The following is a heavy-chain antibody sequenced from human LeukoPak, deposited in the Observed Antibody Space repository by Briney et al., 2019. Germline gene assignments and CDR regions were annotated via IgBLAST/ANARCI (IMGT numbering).Heavy chain of an antibody. J-gene: IGHJ6*02. CDR2: IKSDGTSI. Sequence: GGSLRLSCAASGFTFSNYWMHGVRQAPGKGLVWVSRIKSDGTSINYADSVKGRFTISRDNAKNRLFLQMNSLRAEDTAVYFCARGHCSGGRCHSVGYYGMDVWGQGTTVTVSS. CDR1: GFTFSNYW. D-gene: IGHD2-15*01. CDR3: ARGHCSGGRCHSVGYYGMDV. V-gene: IGHV3-74*01.